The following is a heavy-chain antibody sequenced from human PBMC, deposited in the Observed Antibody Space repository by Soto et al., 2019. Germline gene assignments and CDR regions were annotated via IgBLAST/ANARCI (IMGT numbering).Heavy chain of an antibody. J-gene: IGHJ5*02. CDR2: IYHSGST. Sequence: SETLSLTCAVSGGSISSGGSSWSWIRQPPGKGLEWIGYIYHSGSTYYNPSLKSRVTISVDRSKNQFSLKLSSVTAADTAVYYCARAILELRGNWFDPWGQGTLVTVSS. CDR1: GGSISSGGSS. CDR3: ARAILELRGNWFDP. V-gene: IGHV4-30-2*01. D-gene: IGHD1-7*01.